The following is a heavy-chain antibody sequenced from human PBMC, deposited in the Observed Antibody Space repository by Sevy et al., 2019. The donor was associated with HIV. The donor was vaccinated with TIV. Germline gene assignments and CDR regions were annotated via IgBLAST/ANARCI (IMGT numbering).Heavy chain of an antibody. Sequence: GGSLRLSCAAFGFTLSDAWMSWVRQAPGKGLQWVGRIKSKTDGGTTDYAEPVKGRFTISRDDSKNTLYLQMNSLKTEDTALYYCTLEGLYCSGGSCYSEGFDSWGQGTLVTVSS. D-gene: IGHD2-15*01. CDR3: TLEGLYCSGGSCYSEGFDS. CDR2: IKSKTDGGTT. V-gene: IGHV3-15*01. CDR1: GFTLSDAW. J-gene: IGHJ4*02.